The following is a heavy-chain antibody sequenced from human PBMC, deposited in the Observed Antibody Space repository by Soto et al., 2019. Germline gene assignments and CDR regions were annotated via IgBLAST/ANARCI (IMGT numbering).Heavy chain of an antibody. V-gene: IGHV1-69*01. CDR1: GGPFSSYA. CDR3: ARDIAAGPIF. CDR2: IIPIFGTA. J-gene: IGHJ4*02. Sequence: GASVEVSCKASGGPFSSYAISWVRQAPGQGLEWMGGIIPIFGTANYAQKFQGRVTITADESTSTAYMELSSLRSEDTAVYYCARDIAAGPIFRGQGTLVTVSS. D-gene: IGHD6-6*01.